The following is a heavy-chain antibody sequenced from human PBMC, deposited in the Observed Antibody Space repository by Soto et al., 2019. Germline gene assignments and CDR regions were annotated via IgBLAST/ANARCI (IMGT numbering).Heavy chain of an antibody. V-gene: IGHV3-30*18. D-gene: IGHD6-19*01. CDR1: GFTFSSPG. CDR2: ISHEGGNK. J-gene: IGHJ4*02. Sequence: QVQLVESGGGVVQPGGALRLSCAASGFTFSSPGMHWVRQAPGKGLEWVAVISHEGGNKSYGDSVKGRFTISRDNFQNTLDLKMDSLRADDTAGSYFAKDLVIAVAAHWGQGTLVTVSS. CDR3: AKDLVIAVAAH.